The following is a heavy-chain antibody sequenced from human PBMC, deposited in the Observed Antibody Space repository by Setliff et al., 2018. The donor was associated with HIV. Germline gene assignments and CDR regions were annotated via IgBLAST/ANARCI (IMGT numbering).Heavy chain of an antibody. D-gene: IGHD3-3*01. V-gene: IGHV1-2*02. J-gene: IGHJ6*02. Sequence: ASVKVSCKASGYTSTGYYVHWVRQAPGQGLEWMGNINPHTGVTRYAEKFQGRVTMTRDTSISTIYMELSRLRSDDTAVYYCARDVRDGVEEWFSTLDDGMDVWGQGTTVTVSS. CDR1: GYTSTGYY. CDR2: INPHTGVT. CDR3: ARDVRDGVEEWFSTLDDGMDV.